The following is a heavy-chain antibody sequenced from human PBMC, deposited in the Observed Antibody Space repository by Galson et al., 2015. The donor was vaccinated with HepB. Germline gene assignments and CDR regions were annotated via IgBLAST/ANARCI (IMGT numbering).Heavy chain of an antibody. CDR2: TYYRSKWYN. CDR1: GDSVSSSSAA. Sequence: CAISGDSVSSSSAAWNRIRQSPSRGLEWLGRTYYRSKWYNDYAISVKSRITINPATSKNQFSLQLNSVTPEDTAVYYCARDVRVTAAGSGFFDYWGQGTLVTVSS. D-gene: IGHD6-13*01. CDR3: ARDVRVTAAGSGFFDY. J-gene: IGHJ4*02. V-gene: IGHV6-1*01.